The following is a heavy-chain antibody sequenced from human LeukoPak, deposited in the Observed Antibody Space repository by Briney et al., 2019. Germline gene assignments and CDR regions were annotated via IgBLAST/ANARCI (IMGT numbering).Heavy chain of an antibody. V-gene: IGHV5-10-1*04. CDR1: GYIFTTYW. Sequence: GESLRISCKGSGYIFTTYWITWVRQMPGRGLEWMGRIDPSDSYTSYSPSFQGQVTISADKSISTAYLQWSSLKASDTAMYYCARLSGSRGYFPGYYFDYWGQGTLVTVSS. D-gene: IGHD3-22*01. CDR3: ARLSGSRGYFPGYYFDY. J-gene: IGHJ4*02. CDR2: IDPSDSYT.